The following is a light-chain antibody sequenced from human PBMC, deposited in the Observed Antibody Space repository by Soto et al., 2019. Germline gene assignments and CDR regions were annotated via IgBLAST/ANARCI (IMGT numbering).Light chain of an antibody. Sequence: QSALTQPASVSGSPGQSITISCTGSSSDVGGYNFVARYQQHPGKAPKLMIYDVSNRPSGVSNRFSGSKSGNTASLTISGLQAEDEADYYCGSYTTSSTLGVFGGGTKLTVL. CDR1: SSDVGGYNF. CDR3: GSYTTSSTLGV. J-gene: IGLJ2*01. V-gene: IGLV2-14*03. CDR2: DVS.